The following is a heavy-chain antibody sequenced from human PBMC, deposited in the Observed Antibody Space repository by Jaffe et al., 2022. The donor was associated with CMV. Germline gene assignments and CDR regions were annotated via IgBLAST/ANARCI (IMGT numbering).Heavy chain of an antibody. V-gene: IGHV3-23*01. CDR1: GFTFSSYA. Sequence: EVQLLESGGGLVQPGGSLRLSCAASGFTFSSYAMSWVRQAPGKGLEWVSAISGSGGSTYYADSVKGRFTISRDNSKNTLYLQMNSLRAEDTAVYYCAKDLRSFGVVPFYFDYWGQGTLVTVSS. J-gene: IGHJ4*02. CDR3: AKDLRSFGVVPFYFDY. D-gene: IGHD3-3*01. CDR2: ISGSGGST.